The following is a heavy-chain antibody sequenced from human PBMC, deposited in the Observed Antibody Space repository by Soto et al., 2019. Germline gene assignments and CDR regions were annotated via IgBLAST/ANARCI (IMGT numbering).Heavy chain of an antibody. CDR1: GGSVSSGSYF. CDR2: IYFTGNT. D-gene: IGHD3-16*01. Sequence: SETLSLTCTVSGGSVSSGSYFWSWMRQAPGKGLEWIGHIYFTGNTNYNPSLKSRVTMSVDTSKHQFSLNLSSVTAADTAVYCARLGVRARGGPFDPWGQGXLVTVYS. CDR3: ARLGVRARGGPFDP. V-gene: IGHV4-61*01. J-gene: IGHJ5*02.